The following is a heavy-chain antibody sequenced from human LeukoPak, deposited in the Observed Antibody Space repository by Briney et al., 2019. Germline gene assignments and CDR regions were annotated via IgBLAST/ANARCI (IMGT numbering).Heavy chain of an antibody. Sequence: GGSLRLSCATSGFSISSYAMSWVRQAPGRGLEWVARIKEDGSEKYYLDSVKGRFTISRDNAKNSLYLQMNSLSAEDAAVYYCAERDAAGLDYWGQGTLVTVSS. CDR3: AERDAAGLDY. CDR1: GFSISSYA. V-gene: IGHV3-7*01. J-gene: IGHJ4*02. CDR2: IKEDGSEK. D-gene: IGHD6-13*01.